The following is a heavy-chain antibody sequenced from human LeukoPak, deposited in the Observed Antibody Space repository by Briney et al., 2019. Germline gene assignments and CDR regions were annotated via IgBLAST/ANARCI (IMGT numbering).Heavy chain of an antibody. J-gene: IGHJ4*02. D-gene: IGHD5-24*01. Sequence: GGSLRLSCAACGLSFSDHYMDWVRQAPGKGLEWVGRTKHKAHSYTTDYAASVKDRFTISRDDSKNSLFLQMNSLKPEDTAMSYCARDTRDGIDYWGQGTLVSVPS. CDR2: TKHKAHSYTT. CDR1: GLSFSDHY. V-gene: IGHV3-72*01. CDR3: ARDTRDGIDY.